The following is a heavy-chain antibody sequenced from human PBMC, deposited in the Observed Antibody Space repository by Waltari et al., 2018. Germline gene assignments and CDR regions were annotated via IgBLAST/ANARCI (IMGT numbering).Heavy chain of an antibody. CDR1: EFIFSTSE. CDR2: ISSSGMTT. V-gene: IGHV3-48*03. J-gene: IGHJ4*02. Sequence: EVQLVESGGGAVPPGGSLRLSCAASEFIFSTSEMNWVRQAPGKGLEWISYISSSGMTTYYADSVKCRFTISRDNAKNSLYLQMDSLTAEDTAVYYCARVFKQKLYFDYWGQGTLVTVSS. CDR3: ARVFKQKLYFDY.